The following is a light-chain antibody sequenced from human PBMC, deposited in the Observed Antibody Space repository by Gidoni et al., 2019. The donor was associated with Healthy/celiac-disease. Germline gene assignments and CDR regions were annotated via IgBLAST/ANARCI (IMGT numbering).Light chain of an antibody. CDR2: DAS. CDR3: QQYDNLPLA. Sequence: DIQMTQSPSSLSASVGDRVTITGQASQDISNYLNWYQQKQGKAPKLLIYDASNLETGVTSRFSGSGSGTDFTFTISSLQPEDIETYYCQQYDNLPLAFGPGTKVDIK. CDR1: QDISNY. J-gene: IGKJ3*01. V-gene: IGKV1-33*01.